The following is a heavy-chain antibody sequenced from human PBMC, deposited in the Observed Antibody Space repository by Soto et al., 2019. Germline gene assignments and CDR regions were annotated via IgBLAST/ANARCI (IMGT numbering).Heavy chain of an antibody. CDR2: ISWNSGIV. J-gene: IGHJ4*02. CDR1: GFDFDSYA. D-gene: IGHD5-12*01. Sequence: LVESGGGWVQPGRSLRLSCAASGFDFDSYAMNWVRQSPEKGLEWVACISWNSGIVAYAVSVRGRFTISRDNARNSLFLQMDSLRPEDSALYYCTEGSGSYGGNYDYWGQGTLVTVSS. CDR3: TEGSGSYGGNYDY. V-gene: IGHV3-9*01.